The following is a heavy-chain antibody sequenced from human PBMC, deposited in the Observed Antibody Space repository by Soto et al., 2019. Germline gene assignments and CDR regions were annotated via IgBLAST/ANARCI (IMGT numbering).Heavy chain of an antibody. V-gene: IGHV3-53*01. CDR1: GFTVSSNY. D-gene: IGHD4-17*01. J-gene: IGHJ1*01. CDR3: ARDYYGDYEYFQH. CDR2: IYSGGST. Sequence: GGSLRLSCAASGFTVSSNYMSWVRQAPGKGLEWVSVIYSGGSTYYADSVKGRFTISRDNSKNTLYLQMNSLRAEDTAVYYCARDYYGDYEYFQHWGQGTLVTVSS.